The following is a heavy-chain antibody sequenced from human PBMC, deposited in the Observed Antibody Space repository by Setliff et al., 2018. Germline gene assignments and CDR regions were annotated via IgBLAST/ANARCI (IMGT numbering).Heavy chain of an antibody. Sequence: SETLSLTCSVSGGSIDSHYWSWIRQPPGKGLEWIGSLYYSGNTNYNPSLKSRVTISVNTSKNQFSLKLSSVTAADTAVYYCARDGYFGSGTYNVWGQGTTVTVSS. CDR1: GGSIDSHY. D-gene: IGHD3-10*01. CDR3: ARDGYFGSGTYNV. CDR2: LYYSGNT. J-gene: IGHJ6*02. V-gene: IGHV4-59*11.